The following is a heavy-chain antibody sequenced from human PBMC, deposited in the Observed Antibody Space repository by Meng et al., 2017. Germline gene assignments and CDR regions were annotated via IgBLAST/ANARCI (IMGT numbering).Heavy chain of an antibody. Sequence: SLRLSCAASGFTFDDYAMHWVRQAPGKGLEWVSGISWNSGSIGYADSVKGRFTISRDNAKNSLYLQMNSLRAEDMALYYCAKSYYYGSGSYVGGPFDYWGQGTLVTVSS. J-gene: IGHJ4*02. V-gene: IGHV3-9*03. CDR2: ISWNSGSI. D-gene: IGHD3-10*01. CDR3: AKSYYYGSGSYVGGPFDY. CDR1: GFTFDDYA.